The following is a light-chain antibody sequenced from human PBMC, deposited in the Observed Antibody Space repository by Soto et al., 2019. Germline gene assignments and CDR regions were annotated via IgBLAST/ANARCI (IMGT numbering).Light chain of an antibody. J-gene: IGKJ1*01. CDR2: GPS. V-gene: IGKV3-20*01. CDR3: HQYGSPPRT. Sequence: EIVLTQSPGTLSLSPGERATLSCRASQSGSSNNLAWYQQKPGQAPRLLIYGPSTRATAIPDRFSGSVSGTDFTLTISILEPEDFAVYYCHQYGSPPRTFGQGTKVEI. CDR1: QSGSSNN.